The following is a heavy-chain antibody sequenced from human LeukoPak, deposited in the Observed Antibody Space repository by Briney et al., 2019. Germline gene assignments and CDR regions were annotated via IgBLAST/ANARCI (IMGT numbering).Heavy chain of an antibody. Sequence: PSETLSLTCTVTGDSNSKYFWSWIRQPPGKALEWIGYIYYSRSTTYNPSLRSRVTISIDTSKNQFSLKLSSVTAADTAVYYCARPAVAASGDYYDMDVWGQGTTVTVSS. CDR1: GDSNSKYF. CDR2: IYYSRST. J-gene: IGHJ6*02. V-gene: IGHV4-59*08. D-gene: IGHD6-19*01. CDR3: ARPAVAASGDYYDMDV.